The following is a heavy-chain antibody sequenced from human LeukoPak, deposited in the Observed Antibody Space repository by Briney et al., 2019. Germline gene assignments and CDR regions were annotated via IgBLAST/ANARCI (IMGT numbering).Heavy chain of an antibody. D-gene: IGHD3-10*01. J-gene: IGHJ6*02. Sequence: EWIGEVNHSGSTNYNPSLKSRVTISVDTSKNQFSLKLSSVTAADTAVYYCARVIITLGMDVWGQGTTVTVSS. CDR3: ARVIITLGMDV. CDR2: VNHSGST. V-gene: IGHV4-34*01.